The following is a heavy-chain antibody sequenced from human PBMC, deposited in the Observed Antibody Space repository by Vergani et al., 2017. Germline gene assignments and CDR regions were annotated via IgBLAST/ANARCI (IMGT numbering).Heavy chain of an antibody. Sequence: QVQLVESGGGVVQPGRSLRLSCAASGFTFSSYAMHWVRQAPGKGLEWVAVISYDGSNKYYADSVKGRFTISRDNSKNTLYLQMNSLRAEDTAVYYCARDYYGSGSYYKANYYYYGMDVWGQGP. V-gene: IGHV3-30-3*01. D-gene: IGHD3-10*01. J-gene: IGHJ6*02. CDR1: GFTFSSYA. CDR3: ARDYYGSGSYYKANYYYYGMDV. CDR2: ISYDGSNK.